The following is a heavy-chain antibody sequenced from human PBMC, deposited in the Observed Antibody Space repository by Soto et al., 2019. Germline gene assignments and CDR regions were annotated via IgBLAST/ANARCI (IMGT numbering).Heavy chain of an antibody. CDR3: AAPDSIAAAADYYYYGMDG. CDR1: GFTFTSSA. D-gene: IGHD6-13*01. V-gene: IGHV1-58*01. CDR2: IVVGSGNT. J-gene: IGHJ6*02. Sequence: VKVSCKASGFTFTSSAVQWVRQARGQRLEWIGWIVVGSGNTNYAQKFQERVTITRDMSTSTAYMELSSLRSEDTAVYYCAAPDSIAAAADYYYYGMDGWGQGITVTVSS.